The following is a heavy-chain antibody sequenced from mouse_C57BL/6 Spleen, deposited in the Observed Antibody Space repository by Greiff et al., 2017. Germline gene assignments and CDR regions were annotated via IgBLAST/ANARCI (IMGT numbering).Heavy chain of an antibody. CDR1: GYSFTGYY. CDR2: INPSTGGT. J-gene: IGHJ4*01. CDR3: ARRGDYYGSSYDAMDY. Sequence: EVQLQQSGPELVKPGASVKISCKASGYSFTGYYMNWVKQSPEKSLEWIGEINPSTGGTTYNQKFKAKATLTVDKSSSTAYMQPKSLTSEDSAVYYCARRGDYYGSSYDAMDYWGQGTSVTVSS. V-gene: IGHV1-42*01. D-gene: IGHD1-1*01.